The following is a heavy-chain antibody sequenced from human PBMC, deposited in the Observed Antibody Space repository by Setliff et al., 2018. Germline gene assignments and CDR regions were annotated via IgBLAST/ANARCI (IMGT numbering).Heavy chain of an antibody. CDR2: IYYSGST. D-gene: IGHD3-3*01. Sequence: SETLSLTCTVSGGSISSSSYYWGWIRQPPGKGLEWIGSIYYSGSTYYNPSLKSRVTISVDTSKNQFSLKLSSVTAADTAVYYCERDEFLEGSYYYYYYIDVWGKGTTVTVSS. CDR3: ERDEFLEGSYYYYYYIDV. J-gene: IGHJ6*03. CDR1: GGSISSSSYY. V-gene: IGHV4-39*02.